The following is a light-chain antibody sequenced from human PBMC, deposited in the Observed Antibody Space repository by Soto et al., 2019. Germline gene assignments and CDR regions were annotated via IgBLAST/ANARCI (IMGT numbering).Light chain of an antibody. Sequence: DIQMTQSPSTLSASVGDRVTITCRASQSISSRLAWYQQKPGKAPKLLIYTASSLESGVPSRFSGSGSGTAFTLTISSLQPDDFATYYCQQYNSYSWTFGQGTKVEIK. CDR1: QSISSR. V-gene: IGKV1-5*03. CDR2: TAS. CDR3: QQYNSYSWT. J-gene: IGKJ1*01.